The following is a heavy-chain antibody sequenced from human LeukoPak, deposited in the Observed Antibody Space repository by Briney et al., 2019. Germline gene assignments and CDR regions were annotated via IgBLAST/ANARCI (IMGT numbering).Heavy chain of an antibody. D-gene: IGHD5-18*01. V-gene: IGHV3-11*06. Sequence: PGGSLRLSCEASGFTFSDYYMSWIRQAPGKGLEWVSYISSSSSYTNYADSVKGRFTISRDNAKNSLYLQMNSLRAEDTAVYYCARVRSYGSYYFDYWGQGTLVTVSS. J-gene: IGHJ4*02. CDR3: ARVRSYGSYYFDY. CDR1: GFTFSDYY. CDR2: ISSSSSYT.